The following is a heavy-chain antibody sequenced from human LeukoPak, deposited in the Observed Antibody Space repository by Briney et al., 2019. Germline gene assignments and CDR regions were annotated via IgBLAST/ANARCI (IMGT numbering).Heavy chain of an antibody. CDR2: ISGSGDST. CDR1: GLIFSSHV. J-gene: IGHJ4*02. CDR3: PRGHSSSWMSEIDY. Sequence: WGTLRLSCEASGLIFSSHVMNWVRQVPGKGLECVSAISGSGDSTYYADSVKGRFTISRDNSKNTLYVQMNSLRAEDTAVYYCPRGHSSSWMSEIDYWGQGTLVTVSS. D-gene: IGHD6-13*01. V-gene: IGHV3-23*01.